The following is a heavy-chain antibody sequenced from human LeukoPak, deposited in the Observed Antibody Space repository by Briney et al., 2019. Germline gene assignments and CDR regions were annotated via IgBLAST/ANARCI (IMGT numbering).Heavy chain of an antibody. V-gene: IGHV3-66*01. CDR2: IYSGGGT. Sequence: GGSLRLSCAASGFIVSNTYLSWVRQAPGKGLEWVSVIYSGGGTYYADSVKGRFTISRDNFKNTLYLQMNSLRPDDTAVYYCARARREGSNSEWGQGTLVTVSS. J-gene: IGHJ4*02. D-gene: IGHD5-24*01. CDR3: ARARREGSNSE. CDR1: GFIVSNTY.